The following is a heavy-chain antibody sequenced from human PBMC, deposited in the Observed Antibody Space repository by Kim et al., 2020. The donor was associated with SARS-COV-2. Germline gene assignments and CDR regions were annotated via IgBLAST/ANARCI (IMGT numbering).Heavy chain of an antibody. D-gene: IGHD3-10*01. CDR2: T. V-gene: IGHV3-53*01. J-gene: IGHJ6*02. CDR3: ARDVGDYNGMNN. Sequence: TDYADGVRGRFTIARDNSKNTLYLQRTSRRAEDTAVYYCARDVGDYNGMNNWGQGTTVTVSS.